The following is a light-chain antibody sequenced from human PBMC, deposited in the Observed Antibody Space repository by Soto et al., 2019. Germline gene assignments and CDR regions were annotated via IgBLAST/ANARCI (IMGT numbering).Light chain of an antibody. Sequence: QSVLTQPASVSGSPGQLITISCTGTSSDVGAYNYSSWYQQYPGEAPKVIIYDVSHRPAGVSNRFSGSKSGNTASLTISGLQTQDEADYYCSSYTSATTYVFGTGTKVTVL. V-gene: IGLV2-14*01. CDR3: SSYTSATTYV. J-gene: IGLJ1*01. CDR2: DVS. CDR1: SSDVGAYNY.